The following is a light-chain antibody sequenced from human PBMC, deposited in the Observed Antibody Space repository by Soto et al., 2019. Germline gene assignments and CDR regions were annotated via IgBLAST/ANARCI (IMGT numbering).Light chain of an antibody. CDR1: RSLLQSNGYNY. V-gene: IGKV2-28*01. CDR3: MQGRQSPYT. CDR2: LGS. Sequence: DIVMTQSPLSMPVTPGEPASISCRSSRSLLQSNGYNYLAWYLQKPGQSPQLLIYLGSNRASGVPARFSGSGSGTDFTLKISRVEAEDVGAYYCMQGRQSPYTFGQGTRLEI. J-gene: IGKJ5*01.